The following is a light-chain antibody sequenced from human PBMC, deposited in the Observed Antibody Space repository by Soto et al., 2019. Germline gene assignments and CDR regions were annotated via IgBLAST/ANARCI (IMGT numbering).Light chain of an antibody. CDR3: QQRSNWPIT. CDR1: QSVSIK. V-gene: IGKV3-11*01. CDR2: DGS. Sequence: EIVMTQSPATLSVSPGERVTLSCRASQSVSIKLAWYQQKPGQTPRLLIYDGSNRATGIPARFSGSGSGTDHTLTISSLEPEDSAVYYCQQRSNWPITFGQGTRLEIK. J-gene: IGKJ5*01.